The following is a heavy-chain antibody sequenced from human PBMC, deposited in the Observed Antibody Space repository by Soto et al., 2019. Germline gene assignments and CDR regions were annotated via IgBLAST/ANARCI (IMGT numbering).Heavy chain of an antibody. CDR1: GFTFNSYG. D-gene: IGHD1-26*01. CDR2: ISHDGTNK. Sequence: QVQLVESGGGVVQPGRSLRLSCAAPGFTFNSYGMHWVRQAPGKGLEWVASISHDGTNKYYVDSVKGRFTISRDNSKSTLYLQMNSLRAEDTAVYYCAKTPWEKYYSSWFDCWGQGTLVTVSS. V-gene: IGHV3-30*18. CDR3: AKTPWEKYYSSWFDC. J-gene: IGHJ4*02.